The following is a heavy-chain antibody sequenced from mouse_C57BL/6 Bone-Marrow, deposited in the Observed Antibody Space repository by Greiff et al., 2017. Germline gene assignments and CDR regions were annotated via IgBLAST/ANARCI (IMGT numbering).Heavy chain of an antibody. CDR1: GYTFTSYC. V-gene: IGHV1-55*01. J-gene: IGHJ2*01. CDR3: ARAGPLGRSCDY. CDR2: IYPTSGRT. D-gene: IGHD4-1*01. Sequence: QVQLQQPGAELVKPGASVKLSCKASGYTFTSYCITWVKQRPGQGLEWIGDIYPTSGRTNYNEKFKGKAILTVDTSSNTAYMQLSSLTSEDSAVYYCARAGPLGRSCDYWGQGTTLTVSS.